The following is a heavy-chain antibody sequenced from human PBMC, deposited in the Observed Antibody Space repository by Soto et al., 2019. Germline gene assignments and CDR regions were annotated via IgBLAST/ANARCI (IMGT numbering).Heavy chain of an antibody. Sequence: QVQLVQSGAEVKKPGASVKVSCKASGYTFTSYYMHWVRQAPGQGLEWMGIINPSGGSTSYAQKFQGRVTMTRDTSTSTVYMELSSLRSEDTAMYYCARVAYYDSSGYYHFDYWGQGTLVTVSS. J-gene: IGHJ4*02. D-gene: IGHD3-22*01. CDR3: ARVAYYDSSGYYHFDY. CDR1: GYTFTSYY. CDR2: INPSGGST. V-gene: IGHV1-46*01.